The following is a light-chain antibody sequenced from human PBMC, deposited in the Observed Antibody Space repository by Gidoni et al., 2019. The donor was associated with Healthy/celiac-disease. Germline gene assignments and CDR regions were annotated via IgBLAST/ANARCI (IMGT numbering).Light chain of an antibody. CDR1: HSMSSW. CDR3: QQYNSYPYT. Sequence: DIQMTKSTSTLSASVGDRVTITCRASHSMSSWLAWYQQKPGNAPKLLIYKASSLESGVTSRFSGSGSGTEFTLTISSLQPDDFATYYCQQYNSYPYTFGQGTKLEIK. J-gene: IGKJ2*01. CDR2: KAS. V-gene: IGKV1-5*03.